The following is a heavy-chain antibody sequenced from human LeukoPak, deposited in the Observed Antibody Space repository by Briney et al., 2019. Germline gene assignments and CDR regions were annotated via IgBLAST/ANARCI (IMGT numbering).Heavy chain of an antibody. J-gene: IGHJ6*04. Sequence: GGSLRLSCAAPGFTFSSYAMNWVRQAPGKGLEWVSYISSSGSTIYYADSVKGRFTISRDNAKNSLYLQMNSLRAEDTAVYYCAELGITMIGGVWGKGTTVTISS. CDR2: ISSSGSTI. D-gene: IGHD3-10*02. CDR3: AELGITMIGGV. V-gene: IGHV3-48*03. CDR1: GFTFSSYA.